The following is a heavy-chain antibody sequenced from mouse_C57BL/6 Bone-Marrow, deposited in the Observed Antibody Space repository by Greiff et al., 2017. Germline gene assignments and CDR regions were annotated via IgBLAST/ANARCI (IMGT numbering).Heavy chain of an antibody. CDR3: ARKKGSYYRNYPFAY. CDR2: IYPRSGNT. J-gene: IGHJ3*01. Sequence: VQLQQSGAELARPGASVKLSCKASGYTFTSYGISWVKQRTGQGLEWIGEIYPRSGNTYYNEKFKGKATLTADKSSSTAYMQLRSLTSEDSAVYFCARKKGSYYRNYPFAYWGQGTLVTVSA. D-gene: IGHD2-5*01. V-gene: IGHV1-81*01. CDR1: GYTFTSYG.